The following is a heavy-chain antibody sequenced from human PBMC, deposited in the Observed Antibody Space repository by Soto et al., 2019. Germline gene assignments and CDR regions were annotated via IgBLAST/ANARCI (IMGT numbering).Heavy chain of an antibody. Sequence: QLQLQESDSGPVKPSQTLSLTCAVSGGSISRGDYSWGWIRQPPGKGLEWIGSLHDSGTTYDNPSLKSRVSLLFDRSKNQFSLRLRAVTAADTAVYYCARGDRITVARHPFPYFEHWGQGTLVTVSS. D-gene: IGHD3-10*01. J-gene: IGHJ4*02. CDR3: ARGDRITVARHPFPYFEH. CDR1: GGSISRGDYS. CDR2: LHDSGTT. V-gene: IGHV4-30-2*01.